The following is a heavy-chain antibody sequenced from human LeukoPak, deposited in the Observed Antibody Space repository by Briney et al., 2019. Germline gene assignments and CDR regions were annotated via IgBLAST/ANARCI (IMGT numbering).Heavy chain of an antibody. CDR2: IIPIFGTG. J-gene: IGHJ6*03. CDR1: GYTFTSYG. D-gene: IGHD2-2*01. V-gene: IGHV1-69*06. CDR3: ASKTPRPTLPAANYYYYYMDV. Sequence: SVKVSCKASGYTFTSYGISWVRQAPGQGLEWMGGIIPIFGTGNYAQKFQGRVTITADNSTSTAYMELSSLRSEDTAVYYCASKTPRPTLPAANYYYYYMDVWGKGTTVTVSS.